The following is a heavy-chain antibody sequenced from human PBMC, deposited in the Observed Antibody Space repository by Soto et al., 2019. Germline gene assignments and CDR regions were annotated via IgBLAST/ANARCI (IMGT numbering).Heavy chain of an antibody. V-gene: IGHV3-23*01. CDR1: GFTFSNYA. Sequence: AGSLRLSCAASGFTFSNYAMSWVRQAPGKGLEWVSTISGSGDNTDYVDSVKGRFTISRDNSKNTLYLQMNSLRAEDTAVYYCAKDPLTVTPYFDYWGQGTLVTVSS. CDR3: AKDPLTVTPYFDY. CDR2: ISGSGDNT. J-gene: IGHJ4*02. D-gene: IGHD4-17*01.